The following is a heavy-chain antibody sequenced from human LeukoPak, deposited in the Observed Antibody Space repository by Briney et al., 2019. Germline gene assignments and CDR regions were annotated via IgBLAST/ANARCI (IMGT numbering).Heavy chain of an antibody. CDR3: ARAFYSSGWYSYSGDYYYYMDV. CDR1: GGSFSGYY. J-gene: IGHJ6*03. Sequence: PSETLSLTCAVYGGSFSGYYWSWIRQPPGKGLEWIGEINHSGSTNYNPSLKSRVTISVDTSKNQFSLKLSSVTAADTAVYYCARAFYSSGWYSYSGDYYYYMDVWGKGTTVTVSS. V-gene: IGHV4-34*01. CDR2: INHSGST. D-gene: IGHD6-19*01.